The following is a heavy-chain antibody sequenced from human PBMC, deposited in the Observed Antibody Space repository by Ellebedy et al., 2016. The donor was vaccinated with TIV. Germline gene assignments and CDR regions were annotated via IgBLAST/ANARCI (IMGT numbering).Heavy chain of an antibody. CDR2: IGTAGDT. CDR1: RFTFSSYD. V-gene: IGHV3-13*01. CDR3: ARVRFGDTAVDY. J-gene: IGHJ4*03. D-gene: IGHD2-21*02. Sequence: GGSLRLSCAAPRFTFSSYDMHWVRQGTGQGLEWVSAIGTAGDTYYPGSVKGRFTISRENAKNSLYLQMNSLRAEDTAVYYCARVRFGDTAVDYWGQGTLVTVSS.